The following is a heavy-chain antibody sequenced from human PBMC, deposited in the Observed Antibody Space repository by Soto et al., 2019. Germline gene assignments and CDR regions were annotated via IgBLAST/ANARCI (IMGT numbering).Heavy chain of an antibody. D-gene: IGHD3-22*01. CDR2: IYYSGST. J-gene: IGHJ4*02. CDR3: ARDDSSGYSPLDY. CDR1: GGSISSYY. Sequence: PSETLSLTCTVSGGSISSYYWSWIRQPPGKGLEWIGYIYYSGSTNYNPSLKSRVTISVDTSKNQFSLKLSSVTAADTAVYYCARDDSSGYSPLDYWGQGTLVTVSS. V-gene: IGHV4-59*01.